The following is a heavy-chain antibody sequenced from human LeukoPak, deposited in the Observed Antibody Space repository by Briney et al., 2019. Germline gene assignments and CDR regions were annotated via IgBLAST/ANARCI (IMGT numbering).Heavy chain of an antibody. CDR1: GYMFTSYG. CDR2: ISAYNGNT. J-gene: IGHJ4*02. Sequence: ASVKVSCKASGYMFTSYGIGWVRQAPGQGDEWMGWISAYNGNTQYTPKFQDRVTLTTDTFTSTSYMELRSLRSDDTAVYYCARVRFLSGWYDLDYWGQGTLVTVSS. CDR3: ARVRFLSGWYDLDY. D-gene: IGHD6-19*01. V-gene: IGHV1-18*01.